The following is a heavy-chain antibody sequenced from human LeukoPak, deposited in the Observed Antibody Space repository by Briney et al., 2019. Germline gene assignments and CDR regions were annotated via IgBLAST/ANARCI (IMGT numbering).Heavy chain of an antibody. J-gene: IGHJ6*03. CDR2: INPNSGGT. Sequence: GASVKVSCKASGYTFTGYYMHWVRQAPGQGLEWMGWINPNSGGTNYAQKFQGRVTMTRDTSISTAYMELSRLRSDDTAVYYCARAPMVVVVAAHYYYMDVWGKGTTVTISS. CDR1: GYTFTGYY. CDR3: ARAPMVVVVAAHYYYMDV. V-gene: IGHV1-2*02. D-gene: IGHD2-15*01.